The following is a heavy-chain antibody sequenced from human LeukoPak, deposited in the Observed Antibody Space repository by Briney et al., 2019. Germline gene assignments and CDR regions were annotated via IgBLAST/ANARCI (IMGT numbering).Heavy chain of an antibody. D-gene: IGHD3-22*01. CDR2: ISYDGSNK. J-gene: IGHJ6*02. Sequence: GGSLRLSCAASGFTFSNAWMSWVRQAPGKGLEWVAVISYDGSNKYYADSVKGRFTISRDNSKNTLYLQMNSLRAEDTAVYYCARDYYDSEGYYGMDVWGQGTTVTVSS. CDR1: GFTFSNAW. CDR3: ARDYYDSEGYYGMDV. V-gene: IGHV3-30-3*01.